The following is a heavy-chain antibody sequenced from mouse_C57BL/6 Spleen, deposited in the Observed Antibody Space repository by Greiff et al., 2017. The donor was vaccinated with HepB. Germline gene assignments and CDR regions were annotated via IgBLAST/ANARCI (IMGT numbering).Heavy chain of an antibody. CDR2: IWWDDDK. CDR1: GFSLSTFGMG. J-gene: IGHJ2*01. CDR3: ARIRIYDGYYNFDY. V-gene: IGHV8-8*01. Sequence: LKESGPGILQPSQTLSLTCSFSGFSLSTFGMGVGWIRQPSGKGLEWLAHIWWDDDKYYNPALKSRLTISKDTSKNQVFLKIANVDTADTATYYCARIRIYDGYYNFDYWGQGTTLTVSS. D-gene: IGHD2-3*01.